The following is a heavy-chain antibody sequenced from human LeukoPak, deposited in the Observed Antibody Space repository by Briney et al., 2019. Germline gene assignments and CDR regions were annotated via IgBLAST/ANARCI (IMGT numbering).Heavy chain of an antibody. Sequence: GASVKVSCKASGYTFTNYGISWVRQAPGQGPEWMGWISAYNGKTHYAQKVQGRVTMTTATSTSTAYIELSSLRSDDTAVYYCARHDYGDYVAYFLHWGQNTLVIVSS. V-gene: IGHV1-18*01. CDR3: ARHDYGDYVAYFLH. D-gene: IGHD4-17*01. CDR2: ISAYNGKT. J-gene: IGHJ1*01. CDR1: GYTFTNYG.